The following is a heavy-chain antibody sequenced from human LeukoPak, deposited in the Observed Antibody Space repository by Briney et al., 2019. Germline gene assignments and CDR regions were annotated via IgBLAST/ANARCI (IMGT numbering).Heavy chain of an antibody. D-gene: IGHD3-10*01. J-gene: IGHJ4*02. CDR2: INYSGST. V-gene: IGHV4-39*07. CDR1: GGSISSSSYY. Sequence: PSETLSLTCTVSGGSISSSSYYWGWIRQPPGKGLEWIGYINYSGSTYYNPSLNSRVAMSMDTSKNQISLKLTSVTAADTAVYFCARDNYYPFFYFDYWGQGNLVTVSS. CDR3: ARDNYYPFFYFDY.